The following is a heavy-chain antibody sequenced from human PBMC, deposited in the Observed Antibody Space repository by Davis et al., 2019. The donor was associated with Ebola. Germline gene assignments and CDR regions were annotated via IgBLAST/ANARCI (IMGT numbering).Heavy chain of an antibody. D-gene: IGHD1-26*01. J-gene: IGHJ3*02. CDR1: LYTFTSYA. Sequence: SVNVSCMASLYTFTSYAMHPARQPPGQRLEWMGWINAGNGNTKYSQKFQGRVTITRDTSASTAYMELSSLRSEDTAVYYCARVDSGSYYLDAFDIWGQGTMVTVSS. CDR3: ARVDSGSYYLDAFDI. V-gene: IGHV1-3*01. CDR2: INAGNGNT.